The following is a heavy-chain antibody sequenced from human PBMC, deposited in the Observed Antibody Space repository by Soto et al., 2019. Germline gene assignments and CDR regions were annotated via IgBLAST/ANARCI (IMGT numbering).Heavy chain of an antibody. J-gene: IGHJ6*02. Sequence: QVQLVESGGGVVQPGRSLRLSCAVSGFTFTNHAIHWVRQAPGKGLEWVAQIWADGRTIYSADPVKGRFTFSRDNSKNTVYLQMHSLREDDTAVYYCARYGQQWAPFSMYVWGQGTTVTVSS. V-gene: IGHV3-33*01. D-gene: IGHD6-19*01. CDR2: IWADGRTI. CDR1: GFTFTNHA. CDR3: ARYGQQWAPFSMYV.